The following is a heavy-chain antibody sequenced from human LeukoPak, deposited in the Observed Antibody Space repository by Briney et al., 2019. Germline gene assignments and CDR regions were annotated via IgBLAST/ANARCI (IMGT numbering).Heavy chain of an antibody. CDR3: ARSPPFRQWLTLNWFDP. V-gene: IGHV3-30-3*01. J-gene: IGHJ5*02. D-gene: IGHD6-19*01. CDR1: GFTFSSYA. CDR2: ISYDGSNK. Sequence: GRSLRLSCAASGFTFSSYAMHWVRQAPGKGLEWVAVISYDGSNKYYADSVKGRFTISRDNSKNTLYLQMNSLRAEDTAVYYCARSPPFRQWLTLNWFDPWGQGTLVTVSS.